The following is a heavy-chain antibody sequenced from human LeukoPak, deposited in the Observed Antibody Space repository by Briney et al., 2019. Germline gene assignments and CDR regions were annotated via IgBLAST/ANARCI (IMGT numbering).Heavy chain of an antibody. CDR3: ATANTGGPPTYYNDSSGYDAFDI. CDR2: INPNSGST. J-gene: IGHJ3*02. Sequence: ASVKVSCKASGYTFTGYYMHWVRQAPGQGLEWMGWINPNSGSTNYAQKFQGRVTMTRDTSISTAYMELSRLRSEDTAVYYCATANTGGPPTYYNDSSGYDAFDIWGQGTMVTVSS. CDR1: GYTFTGYY. D-gene: IGHD3-22*01. V-gene: IGHV1-2*02.